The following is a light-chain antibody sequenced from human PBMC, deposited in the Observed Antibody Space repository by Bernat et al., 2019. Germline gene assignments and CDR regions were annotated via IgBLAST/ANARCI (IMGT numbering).Light chain of an antibody. V-gene: IGKV3-15*01. J-gene: IGKJ5*01. CDR1: QSVSSN. Sequence: EIVMTQSPGTLSVSPGERGTLSCRASQSVSSNLAWYQQKPGQAPRLLIYGASTRATGIPARFSGSGSGTEFTLTISSLQSEDFAVYYCQHYNDWPFTFGPGTRLEIQ. CDR3: QHYNDWPFT. CDR2: GAS.